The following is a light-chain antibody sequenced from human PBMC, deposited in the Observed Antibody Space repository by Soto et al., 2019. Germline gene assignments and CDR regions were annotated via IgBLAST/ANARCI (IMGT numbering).Light chain of an antibody. CDR3: QQRNSYPVS. V-gene: IGKV1-9*01. Sequence: IHSSHSPSFLSASVLYTVTITFRASQAISSYLAWYQQKSGKAPKLLIYAASTLQSGVPSRFSGSGSGTEFTLTISSLQPEDFATYSCQQRNSYPVSFGGGTKVDIK. J-gene: IGKJ4*01. CDR1: QAISSY. CDR2: AAS.